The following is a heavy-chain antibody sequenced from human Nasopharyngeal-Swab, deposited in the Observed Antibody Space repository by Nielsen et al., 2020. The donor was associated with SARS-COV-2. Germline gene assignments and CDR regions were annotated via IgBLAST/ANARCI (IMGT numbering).Heavy chain of an antibody. D-gene: IGHD3-3*01. CDR2: MNPNSGNT. CDR1: GGTFSSYA. CDR3: ARDWDFWSGYYMDYYYGMDV. J-gene: IGHJ6*02. V-gene: IGHV1-8*02. Sequence: ASVKVSCKASGGTFSSYAISWVRQAPGQGLEWMGWMNPNSGNTGYAQKFQGRVTMTRNTSISTAYMELSSLRSEDTAVYYCARDWDFWSGYYMDYYYGMDVWGQGTTVTVSS.